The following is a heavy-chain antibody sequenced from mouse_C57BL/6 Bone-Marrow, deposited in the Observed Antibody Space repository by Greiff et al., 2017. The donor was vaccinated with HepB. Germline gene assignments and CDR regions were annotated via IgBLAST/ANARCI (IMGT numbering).Heavy chain of an antibody. CDR3: ARLGTTVVAYWYFDV. J-gene: IGHJ1*03. CDR1: GYTFTSYW. D-gene: IGHD1-1*01. Sequence: QVQLQQPGAELVKPGDSVKLSCKASGYTFTSYWMHWVKQRPGQGLEWIGMIHPNSGSTNYNEKFKSKATLTEDKSSSTAYMQLISLTSEDSAVYYCARLGTTVVAYWYFDVWGKGTTVTVSS. CDR2: IHPNSGST. V-gene: IGHV1-64*01.